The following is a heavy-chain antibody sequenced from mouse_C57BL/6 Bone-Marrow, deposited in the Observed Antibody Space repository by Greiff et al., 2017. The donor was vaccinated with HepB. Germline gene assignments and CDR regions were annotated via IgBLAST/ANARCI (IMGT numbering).Heavy chain of an antibody. CDR2: IRNKANNHAT. Sequence: EVQLVESGGGLVQPGGSMKLSCAASGFTFSDAWMDWVRQSPEKGLEWVAEIRNKANNHATYYAESVKGRFTISRDDSKSSVYLQMNSLRAEDTGIYYCTPPVLPGSLFEVWGTGTTVTVSS. CDR1: GFTFSDAW. J-gene: IGHJ1*03. V-gene: IGHV6-6*01. D-gene: IGHD2-1*01. CDR3: TPPVLPGSLFEV.